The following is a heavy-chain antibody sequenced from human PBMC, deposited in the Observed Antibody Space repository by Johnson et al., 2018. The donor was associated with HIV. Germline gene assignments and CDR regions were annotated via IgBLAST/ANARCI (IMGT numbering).Heavy chain of an antibody. D-gene: IGHD6-19*01. V-gene: IGHV3-7*01. Sequence: VQLVESGGGLVQPGGSLRLSCAASGFTFSSYWMSWVRQAPGKGLEWVANIKQDGSEKYYVDSVKGRFTISRDNAKNSLYLQMNSLRAEDTAVSYCARTRRGWAQDAFDIWGQGTMVTVSS. CDR3: ARTRRGWAQDAFDI. CDR2: IKQDGSEK. CDR1: GFTFSSYW. J-gene: IGHJ3*02.